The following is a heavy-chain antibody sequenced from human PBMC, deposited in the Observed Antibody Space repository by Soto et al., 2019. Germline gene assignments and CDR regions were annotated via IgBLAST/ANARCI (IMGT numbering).Heavy chain of an antibody. CDR3: ARDRGTIFGVVIIPDAFDI. V-gene: IGHV4-59*01. D-gene: IGHD3-3*01. CDR2: IYYSGST. J-gene: IGHJ3*02. Sequence: SETLSLTCTVSGGSISSYYWSWIRQPPGKGLEWIGYIYYSGSTNYNPSLKSRVTISVDTSKNQFSLKLSSVTAADTAVYYCARDRGTIFGVVIIPDAFDIWGQGTMVTV. CDR1: GGSISSYY.